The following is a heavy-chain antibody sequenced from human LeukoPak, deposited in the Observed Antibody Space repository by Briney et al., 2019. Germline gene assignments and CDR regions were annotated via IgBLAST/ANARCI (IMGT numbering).Heavy chain of an antibody. CDR2: INHSGST. V-gene: IGHV4-34*01. D-gene: IGHD3-16*01. J-gene: IGHJ3*02. Sequence: PSETLSLTCAVYGGSFSGYYWSWIRQPPGKGLEWIGEINHSGSTNYNPSHKSRVTISVDTSKNKFSLKLSSVTAADTAVYYCAKEDYDYGAFDIWGQGTMVTVSS. CDR3: AKEDYDYGAFDI. CDR1: GGSFSGYY.